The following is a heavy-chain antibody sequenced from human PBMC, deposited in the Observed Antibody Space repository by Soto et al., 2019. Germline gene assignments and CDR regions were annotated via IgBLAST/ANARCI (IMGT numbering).Heavy chain of an antibody. CDR3: ARDLPAYCGGDCYNDY. CDR1: GFTFSSYA. Sequence: QVQLVESGGGVVQPGRSLRLSFAASGFTFSSYAMHWVRQAPGKGLEWVAVISYDGSNKYYADSVKGRFTISRDNSKNTLYLQMNSLRAEDTAVYYCARDLPAYCGGDCYNDYWGQGTLVTVSS. V-gene: IGHV3-30-3*01. J-gene: IGHJ4*02. D-gene: IGHD2-21*02. CDR2: ISYDGSNK.